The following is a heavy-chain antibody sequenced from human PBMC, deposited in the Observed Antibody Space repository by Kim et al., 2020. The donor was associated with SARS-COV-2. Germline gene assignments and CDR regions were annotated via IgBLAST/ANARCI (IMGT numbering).Heavy chain of an antibody. V-gene: IGHV3-23*01. CDR2: ISGSGGST. D-gene: IGHD5-12*01. CDR1: GFTFSTYA. J-gene: IGHJ4*02. Sequence: GWSLRLSCAASGFTFSTYAMSWVRQAPGKGLEWVSAISGSGGSTYSADSVKGRFTISRDNSKNTLYLQMNSLRAEDTAVYYCAKDHKRGYSGYDLLGEYDYWGQGTLVTVSS. CDR3: AKDHKRGYSGYDLLGEYDY.